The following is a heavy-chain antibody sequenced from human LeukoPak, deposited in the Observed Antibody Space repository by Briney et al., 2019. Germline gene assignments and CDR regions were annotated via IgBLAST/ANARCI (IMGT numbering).Heavy chain of an antibody. Sequence: ASVKVSCKAAGYNFISYYMHWVRQAPGQGLEWMGIMNPSGGSTSYAQKFQDRVTMTRDTSTSTVYMELSSLKSEDTAVYYCAREDVVLVDAVRYYYYGIDVWGQGTTVTVSS. CDR3: AREDVVLVDAVRYYYYGIDV. D-gene: IGHD2-8*01. CDR2: MNPSGGST. J-gene: IGHJ6*02. CDR1: GYNFISYY. V-gene: IGHV1-46*01.